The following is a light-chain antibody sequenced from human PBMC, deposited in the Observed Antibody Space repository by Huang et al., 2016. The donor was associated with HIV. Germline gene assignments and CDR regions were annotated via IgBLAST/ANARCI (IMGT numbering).Light chain of an antibody. V-gene: IGKV3-15*01. CDR3: QQYNNWPPNT. J-gene: IGKJ2*01. Sequence: ELLMTQSPATLSVSPGDRTTLPCRASQSVSSNLAWYQHKPGQPPKLLHYGASTRATGIPARFSGSVSGTDFPLTISILQSDDFAVYYCQQYNNWPPNTFGQGTKVEIK. CDR2: GAS. CDR1: QSVSSN.